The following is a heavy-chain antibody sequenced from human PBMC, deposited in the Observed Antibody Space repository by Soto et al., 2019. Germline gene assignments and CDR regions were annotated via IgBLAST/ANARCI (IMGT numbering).Heavy chain of an antibody. CDR3: ARGRGYSGDDHYYYFDMDV. CDR1: GVTFNNYP. D-gene: IGHD5-12*01. Sequence: SVKVSCKASGVTFNNYPITWVRQAPGQGLEWMGGSIPIFGTANYAQKFQGRVTISVDESTSTAYMELSSLRSEDTAVYYCARGRGYSGDDHYYYFDMDVWGQGTTVTVSS. J-gene: IGHJ6*02. V-gene: IGHV1-69*13. CDR2: SIPIFGTA.